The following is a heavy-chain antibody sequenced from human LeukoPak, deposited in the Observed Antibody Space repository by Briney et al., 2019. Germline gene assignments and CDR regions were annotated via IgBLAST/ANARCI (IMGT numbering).Heavy chain of an antibody. V-gene: IGHV3-21*01. Sequence: GGSLRLSCAASGFTFSAYSMNWVRQAPGKGLEWVSSISSTSTYIYYADSMKGRFTISRDNAKKSLYLQMNSLRAEVTAVYYCARVVSAMDVWGQGTTVTVSS. J-gene: IGHJ6*02. CDR1: GFTFSAYS. D-gene: IGHD6-25*01. CDR3: ARVVSAMDV. CDR2: ISSTSTYI.